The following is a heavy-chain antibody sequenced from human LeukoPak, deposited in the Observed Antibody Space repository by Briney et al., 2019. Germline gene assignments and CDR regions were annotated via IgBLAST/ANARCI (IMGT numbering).Heavy chain of an antibody. CDR2: ISSGSSTI. J-gene: IGHJ4*02. CDR3: ASNSITIN. CDR1: GFTFSNYA. Sequence: PGGSLRLSCAASGFTFSNYAMHWVRQAPGKGLEWVSYISSGSSTIYYADSVKGRFTISRDNAKNSLYLQMNSLRAEDTAVYYCASNSITINWGQGTLVTVSS. D-gene: IGHD3-3*01. V-gene: IGHV3-48*01.